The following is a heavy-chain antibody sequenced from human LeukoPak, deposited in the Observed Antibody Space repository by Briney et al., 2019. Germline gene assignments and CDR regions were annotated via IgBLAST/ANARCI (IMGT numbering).Heavy chain of an antibody. Sequence: GGSLRLYCAASGFTFSSYAMSWVRQAPGKGLEWVSAISGSGGSTYYADSVKGRFTISRDNSKNTLYLQMNSLRAEDTAVYYCAKFLPTHIVVANYYFDYWGQGTLVTVSS. J-gene: IGHJ4*02. D-gene: IGHD2-21*01. CDR1: GFTFSSYA. CDR3: AKFLPTHIVVANYYFDY. V-gene: IGHV3-23*01. CDR2: ISGSGGST.